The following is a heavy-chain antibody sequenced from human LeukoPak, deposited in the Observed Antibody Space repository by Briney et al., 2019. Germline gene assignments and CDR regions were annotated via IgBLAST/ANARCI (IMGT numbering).Heavy chain of an antibody. CDR1: GYTFTDYY. V-gene: IGHV1-2*02. Sequence: GASVTVSCKASGYTFTDYYMHWVRQAPGQGREWMGWINPNSGGTNYAQKFQGRVTMTRDTSISTAYMELSRLRSDDTAVYYCARYNTLTAKGIIADAFDIWGQGTMVTVSS. J-gene: IGHJ3*02. CDR3: ARYNTLTAKGIIADAFDI. CDR2: INPNSGGT. D-gene: IGHD5-18*01.